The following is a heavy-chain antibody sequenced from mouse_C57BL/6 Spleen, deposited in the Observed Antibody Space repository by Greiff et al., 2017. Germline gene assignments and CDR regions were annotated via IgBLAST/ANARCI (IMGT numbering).Heavy chain of an antibody. V-gene: IGHV5-4*03. CDR1: GFTFSSYA. D-gene: IGHD1-1*01. CDR3: ASSCYYGSSYWYFDV. J-gene: IGHJ1*03. CDR2: ISDGGSYT. Sequence: EVKLMESGGGLVKPGGSLKLSCAASGFTFSSYAMSWVRQTPEKRLEWVATISDGGSYTYYPDNVKGRFTISRDNAKNNLYLQRSHLKSEDTAMYYCASSCYYGSSYWYFDVWGTGTTVTVSS.